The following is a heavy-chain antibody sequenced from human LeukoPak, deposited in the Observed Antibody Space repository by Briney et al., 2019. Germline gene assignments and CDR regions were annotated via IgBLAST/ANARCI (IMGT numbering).Heavy chain of an antibody. J-gene: IGHJ4*02. V-gene: IGHV4-39*01. D-gene: IGHD3-22*01. CDR3: ARQSLVYYDSSVLDY. CDR1: GGSISSSSYY. Sequence: SETLSLTCTVSGGSISSSSYYWGWIRQPPGKGLEWIGSIYYSGSTYYNPSLKSRVTISVDTSKNQFSLKLSSVTAADTAVYYCARQSLVYYDSSVLDYWGQGTLVTVSS. CDR2: IYYSGST.